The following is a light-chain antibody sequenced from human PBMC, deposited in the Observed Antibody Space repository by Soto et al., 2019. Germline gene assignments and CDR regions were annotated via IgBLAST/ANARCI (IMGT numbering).Light chain of an antibody. Sequence: DILLIQSPATLSASVGDRITITCRASENIFKFLAWYQQRSGSAPNLLIYAPSDLEKGVPSRFSGSGSGTEFSLTIDNLQPNDSAAYFCQHYHSQSITFGGGTQVDVK. CDR2: APS. J-gene: IGKJ4*01. V-gene: IGKV1-5*01. CDR1: ENIFKF. CDR3: QHYHSQSIT.